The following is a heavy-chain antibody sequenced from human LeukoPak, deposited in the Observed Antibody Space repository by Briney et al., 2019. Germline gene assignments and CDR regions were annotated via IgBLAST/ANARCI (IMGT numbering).Heavy chain of an antibody. Sequence: TGESLRLSCAASGFTFSSYAMSWVRQAPGKGLEWVSAISGSGGSTYYADSVKGRFTISRDNSKNTLYLQMNSLRAEDTAVYYCANKFRYSGYDSVRFDYWGQGTLVTVSS. CDR3: ANKFRYSGYDSVRFDY. V-gene: IGHV3-23*01. D-gene: IGHD5-12*01. CDR1: GFTFSSYA. CDR2: ISGSGGST. J-gene: IGHJ4*02.